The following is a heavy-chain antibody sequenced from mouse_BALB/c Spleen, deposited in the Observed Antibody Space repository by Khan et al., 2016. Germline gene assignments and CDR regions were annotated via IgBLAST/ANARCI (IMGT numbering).Heavy chain of an antibody. V-gene: IGHV1-87*01. CDR3: ARGNCYYDYDY. CDR1: GYTFTGYW. D-gene: IGHD2-4*01. Sequence: QVQLQQSGAELARPGASVKLSCKASGYTFTGYWMQWVKQRPGQGLEWIGAIYPGDGDTRYTQKFKGKATLTADKSSSTAYMQLSSLASEDSAVYYCARGNCYYDYDYWGQGTTLTVSS. CDR2: IYPGDGDT. J-gene: IGHJ2*01.